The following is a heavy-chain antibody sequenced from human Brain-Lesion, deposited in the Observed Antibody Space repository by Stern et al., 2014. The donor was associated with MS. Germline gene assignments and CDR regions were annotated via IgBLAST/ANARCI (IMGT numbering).Heavy chain of an antibody. CDR3: ARDPRRGGLSGYYHGMDV. CDR1: GASISNTQW. V-gene: IGHV4-4*02. CDR2: IYQSGSA. J-gene: IGHJ6*02. Sequence: VQLLESGPGLVKPSGTLSLTCAVSGASISNTQWWTWVRQSPGKGLEWIGEIYQSGSATYNPSLRSRVTISVDRSKNSFSLKLNSVTAADTAVYYCARDPRRGGLSGYYHGMDVWGQGTTVTVSS. D-gene: IGHD3-10*01.